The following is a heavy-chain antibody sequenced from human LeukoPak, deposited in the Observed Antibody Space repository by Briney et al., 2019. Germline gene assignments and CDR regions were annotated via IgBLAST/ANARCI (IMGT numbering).Heavy chain of an antibody. CDR3: ASITGDLFDY. CDR1: GFTFSNYG. J-gene: IGHJ4*02. D-gene: IGHD7-27*01. V-gene: IGHV3-33*01. CDR2: IWYDGSNR. Sequence: GGSLRLSCAASGFTFSNYGMHWVRQAPGKGLEWVALIWYDGSNRYYADSVEGRFTISRDNSKNTLYLQMNSLRAEDTAVYYCASITGDLFDYWGQGTLVTVSS.